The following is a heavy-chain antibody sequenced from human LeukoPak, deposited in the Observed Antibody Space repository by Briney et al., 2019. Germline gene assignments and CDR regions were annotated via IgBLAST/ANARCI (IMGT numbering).Heavy chain of an antibody. CDR2: IYSDDRT. CDR1: GFTASSNY. V-gene: IGHV3-53*04. Sequence: GGSLRLSCAASGFTASSNYMSWVRHAPGKGLEWVSVIYSDDRTYYADSVKGRFTISRHTSKKTLYLQMNSLRAEDTAVYYCAREVMAKRRAFDIWGQGTVVTVSS. J-gene: IGHJ3*02. D-gene: IGHD2-8*01. CDR3: AREVMAKRRAFDI.